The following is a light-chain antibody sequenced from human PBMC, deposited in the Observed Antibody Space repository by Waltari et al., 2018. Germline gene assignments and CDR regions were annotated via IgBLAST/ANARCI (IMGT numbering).Light chain of an antibody. CDR2: WAS. CDR1: QTVLYSSNKKNY. V-gene: IGKV4-1*01. J-gene: IGKJ2*01. CDR3: QQYYSSPYT. Sequence: DIVMTQSPDPLAVSLGGRATINCKSTQTVLYSSNKKNYLAWYQQKPGQPPKFLIYWASTLQSGVPDRFSGSGSGTDFTLTISSLQTEDVALYYCQQYYSSPYTFGQGTKLEI.